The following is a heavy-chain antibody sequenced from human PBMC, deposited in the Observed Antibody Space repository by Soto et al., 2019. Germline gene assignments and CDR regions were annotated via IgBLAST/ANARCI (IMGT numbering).Heavy chain of an antibody. CDR3: ARRPAAGVYYYYGMDV. V-gene: IGHV4-4*02. D-gene: IGHD6-13*01. CDR2: IYHSGST. Sequence: SETLSLTCAVSGGSISSSNWWSWVRQPPGKGLEWIGEIYHSGSTNYNPSLKSRVTISVDKSKNQFSLKLSSVTAADTAVYYCARRPAAGVYYYYGMDVWGQGTTVTVSS. CDR1: GGSISSSNW. J-gene: IGHJ6*02.